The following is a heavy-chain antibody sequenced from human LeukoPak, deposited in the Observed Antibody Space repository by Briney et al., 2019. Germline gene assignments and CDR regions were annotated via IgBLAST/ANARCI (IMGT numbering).Heavy chain of an antibody. J-gene: IGHJ4*02. CDR2: IIPNFGTA. Sequence: SVKVSCKASGGTFSSYAISWVRQAPGQGLEWMGGIIPNFGTANYAQKFQGRVTITVDESTSTAYMELSSLRSEDTAVYYCARDAPGYCSSTSCYGGFDYWGQGTLVTVSS. CDR3: ARDAPGYCSSTSCYGGFDY. CDR1: GGTFSSYA. D-gene: IGHD2-2*01. V-gene: IGHV1-69*01.